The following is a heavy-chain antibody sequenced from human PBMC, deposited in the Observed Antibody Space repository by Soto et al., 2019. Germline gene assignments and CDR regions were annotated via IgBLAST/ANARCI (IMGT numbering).Heavy chain of an antibody. CDR1: GYTLTNYG. CDR2: VIPNLGVT. Sequence: SVKVSCKASGYTLTNYGFSWVRQAPGQGLEWMGRVIPNLGVTNYAKKFQGRFTIVVDTSTSTAYMELNSLRYEDTAVYYCAREWCSSTSCYGVDYWGRGTLVTVSS. J-gene: IGHJ4*02. V-gene: IGHV1-69*04. CDR3: AREWCSSTSCYGVDY. D-gene: IGHD2-2*01.